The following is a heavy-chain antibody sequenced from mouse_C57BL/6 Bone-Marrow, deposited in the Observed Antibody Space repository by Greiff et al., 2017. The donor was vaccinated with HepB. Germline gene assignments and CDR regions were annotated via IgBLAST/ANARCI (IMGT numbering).Heavy chain of an antibody. J-gene: IGHJ3*01. D-gene: IGHD2-4*01. CDR2: IDPENGDT. V-gene: IGHV14-4*01. CDR3: TPGYYDYDEGFAY. Sequence: VQLQQSGAELVRPGASVKLSCTASGFNIKDDYMHWVKQRPEQGLEWIGWIDPENGDTEYASKFQGKATITADTSSNTAYLQLSSLTSEDTAVYCCTPGYYDYDEGFAYWGQGTLVTVSA. CDR1: GFNIKDDY.